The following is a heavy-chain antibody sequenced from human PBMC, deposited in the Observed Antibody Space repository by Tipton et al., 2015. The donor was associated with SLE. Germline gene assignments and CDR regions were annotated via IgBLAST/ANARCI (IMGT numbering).Heavy chain of an antibody. CDR1: GDSVSSNSAA. D-gene: IGHD2-2*02. CDR2: TYYRSKWYN. CDR3: AREAAYCSSTSCYKFGYYYYYMDV. Sequence: QVQLVQSGAEVKPSQTLSLTCAISGDSVSSNSAAWNWIRQSPSRGLEWLGRTYYRSKWYNDYAVSGKSRITINPDTSKNQFSLQLNSVTPEDTAVYYCAREAAYCSSTSCYKFGYYYYYMDVWGKGTTVTISS. V-gene: IGHV6-1*01. J-gene: IGHJ6*03.